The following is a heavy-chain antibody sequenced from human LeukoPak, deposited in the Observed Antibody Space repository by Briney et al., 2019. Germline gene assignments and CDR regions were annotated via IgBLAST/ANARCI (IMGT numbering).Heavy chain of an antibody. Sequence: ASVKVSCKASGSTFTGYYLHWVRQAPGQGLEWMGWIDPNSGTTIYAQKFQDRVTMTRDTSINTVYMHLSGLTFDDTAVYYCAKFWHSDCWGQGTLVTVSS. CDR1: GSTFTGYY. V-gene: IGHV1-2*02. CDR2: IDPNSGTT. CDR3: AKFWHSDC. J-gene: IGHJ4*02.